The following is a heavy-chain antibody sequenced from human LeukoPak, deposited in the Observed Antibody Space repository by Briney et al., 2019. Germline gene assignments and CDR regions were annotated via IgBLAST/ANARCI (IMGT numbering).Heavy chain of an antibody. J-gene: IGHJ3*02. CDR3: AKDMMGGYSYGVRRAFDI. D-gene: IGHD5-18*01. CDR2: ISWDGGST. CDR1: GFTFDDYT. V-gene: IGHV3-43*01. Sequence: GGSLRLSCAASGFTFDDYTMHWVRQAPGKGLEWVSLISWDGGSTYYADSVKGRFTISRDNSKNSLYLQMNSLRTEDTALYHCAKDMMGGYSYGVRRAFDIWGQGTMVTVSS.